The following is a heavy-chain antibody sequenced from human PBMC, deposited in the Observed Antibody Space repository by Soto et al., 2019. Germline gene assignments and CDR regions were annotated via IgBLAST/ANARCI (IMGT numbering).Heavy chain of an antibody. CDR1: GYIFTGYY. V-gene: IGHV1-2*04. J-gene: IGHJ4*02. Sequence: QVQPLQSGAELKKPGASVKVSCKASGYIFTGYYMHWVRQAPGQGLEWMGWINPNSGDTNYTQKFQGWVTMTRDTSISTAYMELSRLRSDDTAVYYCATSRISIAVAGETEYYFDYWGQGTLVTVSS. D-gene: IGHD6-19*01. CDR2: INPNSGDT. CDR3: ATSRISIAVAGETEYYFDY.